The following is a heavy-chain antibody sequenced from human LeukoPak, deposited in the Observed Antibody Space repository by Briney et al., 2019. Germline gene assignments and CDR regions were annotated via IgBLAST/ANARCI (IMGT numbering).Heavy chain of an antibody. CDR1: GYSFTSYW. D-gene: IGHD3-22*01. J-gene: IGHJ4*02. CDR2: IYPGDSDT. V-gene: IGHV5-51*01. Sequence: GESLKISCKGSGYSFTSYWIGWVRQMPGKGLEWMGIIYPGDSDTRYSPSFQGQVTISADKSISTAYLQWSSLKASDTAMYYCARLYTYYYDSSGYTKGWYSDYWGQGTLVTVSS. CDR3: ARLYTYYYDSSGYTKGWYSDY.